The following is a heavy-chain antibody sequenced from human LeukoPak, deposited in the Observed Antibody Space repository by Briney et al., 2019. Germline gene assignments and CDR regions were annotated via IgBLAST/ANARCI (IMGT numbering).Heavy chain of an antibody. D-gene: IGHD3-10*01. Sequence: GGSLRLSCAASGFTFSSYAMHWVRQAPGKGLEWVAVISYDGDDGSNIYYADSVKGRFTISRDNSKSTLYLQMNSLRAEDTAMYFCAKAGLLWFGESWMDVWGQGTTVTVSS. V-gene: IGHV3-30-3*01. J-gene: IGHJ6*02. CDR3: AKAGLLWFGESWMDV. CDR1: GFTFSSYA. CDR2: ISYDGDDGSNI.